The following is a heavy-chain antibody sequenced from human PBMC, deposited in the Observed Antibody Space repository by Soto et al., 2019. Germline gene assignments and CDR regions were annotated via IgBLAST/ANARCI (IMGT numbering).Heavy chain of an antibody. Sequence: GGSLRLSCAASGFTFSNAWMSWVRQAPGKGLEWVGRIKSKTDGGTTVYAAPVKGRFTISRDDSKNTLYLQMNSLKTEDTAVYYCTTVFGYNRNPGYIWGQGTLVTVSS. CDR3: TTVFGYNRNPGYI. J-gene: IGHJ4*02. CDR2: IKSKTDGGTT. CDR1: GFTFSNAW. V-gene: IGHV3-15*01. D-gene: IGHD1-20*01.